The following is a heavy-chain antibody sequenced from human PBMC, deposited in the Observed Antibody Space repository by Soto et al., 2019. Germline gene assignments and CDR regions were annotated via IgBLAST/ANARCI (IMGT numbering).Heavy chain of an antibody. Sequence: SETLSLTCTVSGGSISSYYWSWIRQPPGKGLEWIGYIYYSGSTNYNPSLKSRVTISVDTSKNQFSLKLSSVTAADTAVYYCARWAYGVPASNWFDPWGQGTLVTVSS. V-gene: IGHV4-59*01. CDR3: ARWAYGVPASNWFDP. D-gene: IGHD4-17*01. CDR1: GGSISSYY. CDR2: IYYSGST. J-gene: IGHJ5*02.